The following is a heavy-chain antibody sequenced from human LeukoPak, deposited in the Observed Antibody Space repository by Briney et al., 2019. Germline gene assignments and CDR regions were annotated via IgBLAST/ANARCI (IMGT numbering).Heavy chain of an antibody. D-gene: IGHD3-22*01. CDR1: GFTFSSYG. CDR3: AKEDYDSSGYYYYRFDY. J-gene: IGHJ4*02. V-gene: IGHV3-30*18. CDR2: ISYDGSNK. Sequence: GGSLRLSCAASGFTFSSYGMHWVRQAPGKGLEWVAVISYDGSNKYYADSVKGRFTISRDNSKNTQYLQMNSLRAEDTAVYYCAKEDYDSSGYYYYRFDYWGQGTLVTVSS.